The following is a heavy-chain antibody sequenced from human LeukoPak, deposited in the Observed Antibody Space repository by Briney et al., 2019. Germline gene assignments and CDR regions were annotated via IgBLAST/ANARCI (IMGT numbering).Heavy chain of an antibody. D-gene: IGHD3-10*01. CDR3: ARSPYGSGSSNWFDP. J-gene: IGHJ5*02. V-gene: IGHV4-4*07. CDR1: GGSIISNY. Sequence: PSETLSLTCTVSGGSIISNYWNWIQQPAGKGLEWIGRIYTSGSTNYNPSLKSRVTISVDKSKNHFSLNLSSVTAADTAVYYCARSPYGSGSSNWFDPWGQGTLVTVSS. CDR2: IYTSGST.